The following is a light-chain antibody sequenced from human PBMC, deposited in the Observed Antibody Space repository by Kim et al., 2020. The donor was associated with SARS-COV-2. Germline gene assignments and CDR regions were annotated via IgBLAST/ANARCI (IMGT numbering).Light chain of an antibody. V-gene: IGLV3-21*01. Sequence: AAGDTATITCGGNNIGRKTVHWYQQRPGQAPVLVIFYDAGLPSGIPERFSGSNSGNTATLTITGVEAGDEADYYCQLWDSDTDHVVFGGGTQLTVL. CDR3: QLWDSDTDHVV. CDR2: YDA. CDR1: NIGRKT. J-gene: IGLJ2*01.